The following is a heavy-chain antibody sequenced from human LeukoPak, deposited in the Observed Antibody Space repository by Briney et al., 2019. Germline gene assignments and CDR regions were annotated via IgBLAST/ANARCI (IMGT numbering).Heavy chain of an antibody. J-gene: IGHJ4*02. Sequence: GGSLRLSYAAPGFTFDDYGMSWVRHALGKGLEWVSGINRNGGSTGYADSVKGRYTTSRDSAKNSLCLQMNSLRAEDTALYYCARGLAYYYDSSGYYYESHFDYWGQGTLATVSS. D-gene: IGHD3-22*01. CDR1: GFTFDDYG. CDR3: ARGLAYYYDSSGYYYESHFDY. V-gene: IGHV3-20*03. CDR2: INRNGGST.